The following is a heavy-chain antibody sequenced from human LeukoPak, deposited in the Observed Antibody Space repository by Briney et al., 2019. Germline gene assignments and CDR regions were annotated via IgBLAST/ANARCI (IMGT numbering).Heavy chain of an antibody. CDR3: ARSEWELRVSDY. Sequence: SETLSLTCTASGGSISSGSYYWSWIRQPAGKGLEWSGRIYTSGSTNYNPSLKSRVTISVTPSTHQFSLKLSSVTAADTAVYYCARSEWELRVSDYWGQGTLVTVSS. J-gene: IGHJ4*02. D-gene: IGHD1-26*01. CDR2: IYTSGST. CDR1: GGSISSGSYY. V-gene: IGHV4-61*02.